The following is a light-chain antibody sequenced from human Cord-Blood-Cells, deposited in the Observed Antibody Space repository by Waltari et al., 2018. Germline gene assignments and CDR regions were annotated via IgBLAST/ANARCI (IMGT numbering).Light chain of an antibody. CDR1: QSVSSSY. J-gene: IGKJ1*01. Sequence: EXVLTQXXXXXXLSXXXXXPLSCRASQSVSSSYLAWYQQKPGQAPRLLIYCASSRATGIPDRFSGSGSGTDFTLTISRLEPEDFAVYYCQQYGSSPPWTFGQGTKVEIK. CDR2: CAS. CDR3: QQYGSSPPWT. V-gene: IGKV3-20*01.